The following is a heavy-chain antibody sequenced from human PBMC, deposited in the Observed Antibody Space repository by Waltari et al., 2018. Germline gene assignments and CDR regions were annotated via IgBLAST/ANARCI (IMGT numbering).Heavy chain of an antibody. D-gene: IGHD1-26*01. CDR1: RFSLTTYG. CDR3: ATRDILGGSQNYYYYGMDV. CDR2: ISSDGSYE. J-gene: IGHJ6*02. Sequence: QVQLVESGGGVVQPGRSLRLSCAASRFSLTTYGLHLVPQAPGKGLEWVAFISSDGSYEYYPDAVKGRFTISRDNSKTTVFLQMNSLRDEDTAVYYCATRDILGGSQNYYYYGMDVWGQGTRVTVSS. V-gene: IGHV3-30*03.